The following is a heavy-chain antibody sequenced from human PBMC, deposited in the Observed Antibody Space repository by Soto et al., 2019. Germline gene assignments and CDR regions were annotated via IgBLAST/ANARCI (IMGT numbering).Heavy chain of an antibody. J-gene: IGHJ6*03. V-gene: IGHV3-66*01. Sequence: EVQLVESGGGLVQPGGSLRLSCAASGFTVSSNYMSWVRQAPGKGLEWVSVIYSGGSTYYADSVKGRFTISRDNSKHTLYLQMHSLRAEDTAVYYCARGEQLDDYYYYYMDIWGKGTTVTVSS. CDR1: GFTVSSNY. CDR3: ARGEQLDDYYYYYMDI. D-gene: IGHD6-13*01. CDR2: IYSGGST.